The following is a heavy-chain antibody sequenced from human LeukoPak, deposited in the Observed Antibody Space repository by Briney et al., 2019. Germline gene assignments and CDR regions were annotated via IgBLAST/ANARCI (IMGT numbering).Heavy chain of an antibody. J-gene: IGHJ3*02. Sequence: SETLSLTCTVSGGSISSSSYYWGWIRQHPGKGLEWIGYIYYSGSTYHNPSLKSRVTISVDTSKNQFSLKPGSVTAADTAVYYCARVSGHYYDSSGYPDAFDIWGQGTMVTVSS. D-gene: IGHD3-22*01. CDR1: GGSISSSSYY. CDR2: IYYSGST. V-gene: IGHV4-31*03. CDR3: ARVSGHYYDSSGYPDAFDI.